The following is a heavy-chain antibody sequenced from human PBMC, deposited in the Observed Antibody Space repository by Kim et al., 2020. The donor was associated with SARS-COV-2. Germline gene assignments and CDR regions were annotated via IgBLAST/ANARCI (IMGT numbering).Heavy chain of an antibody. CDR3: ARVGRYYYDSGGYYEYGMDV. CDR1: GFTFNNYS. J-gene: IGHJ6*02. CDR2: ISSSSSYI. Sequence: GGSLRLSCAASGFTFNNYSMNWVRQAPGKGLEWVSSISSSSSYIYYVDSLKGRFIISRDNAKNSLFLQMNSLRAEDTAVYYCARVGRYYYDSGGYYEYGMDVWGQGTTVTVSS. V-gene: IGHV3-21*01. D-gene: IGHD3-22*01.